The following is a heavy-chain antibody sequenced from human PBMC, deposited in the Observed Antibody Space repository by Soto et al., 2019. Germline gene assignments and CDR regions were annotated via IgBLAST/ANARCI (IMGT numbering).Heavy chain of an antibody. Sequence: ASVKVSCKASGYTFTGYYMHWVRQAPGQGLEWMGWINPNSGGTNYAQKFQGWVTMTRDTSISTAYMELSRLRSEDTAVYYCATGDTAMVDAHFDYWGQGTLVTVSS. V-gene: IGHV1-2*04. CDR1: GYTFTGYY. D-gene: IGHD5-18*01. CDR3: ATGDTAMVDAHFDY. J-gene: IGHJ4*02. CDR2: INPNSGGT.